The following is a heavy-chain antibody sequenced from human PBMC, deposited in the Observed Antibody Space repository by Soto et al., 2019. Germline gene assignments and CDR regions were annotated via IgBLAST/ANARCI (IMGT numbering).Heavy chain of an antibody. CDR2: MNPNSGNT. D-gene: IGHD2-2*03. Sequence: ASVKVSCKASGYTFTSYDINWVRQATGQGLEWMGWMNPNSGNTGYAQKFQGRVTMTRNTSISTAYMELSSLRSEDTAVYYCARAFGYCSSTSCPHVWGKGTTVTVSS. CDR3: ARAFGYCSSTSCPHV. J-gene: IGHJ6*04. V-gene: IGHV1-8*01. CDR1: GYTFTSYD.